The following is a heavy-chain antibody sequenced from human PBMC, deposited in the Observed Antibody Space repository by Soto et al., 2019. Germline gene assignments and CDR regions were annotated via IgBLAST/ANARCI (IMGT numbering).Heavy chain of an antibody. J-gene: IGHJ4*02. CDR1: GASVVNGNW. Sequence: QVQLQESGPGLVRPSGTLSLTFSVSGASVVNGNWWSWVRQSPGKGLEWIGEVSLAGRNHYYPSLQSRVTISLDESKNQFSLILTSVTVADAAIYYCARGFQYWLPTFDWGRGTLVTVS. CDR3: ARGFQYWLPTFD. CDR2: VSLAGRN. V-gene: IGHV4-4*02. D-gene: IGHD3-10*01.